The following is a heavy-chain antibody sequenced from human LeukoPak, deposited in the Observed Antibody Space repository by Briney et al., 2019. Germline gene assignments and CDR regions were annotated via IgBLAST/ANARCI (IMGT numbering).Heavy chain of an antibody. CDR1: GFTFSDYY. CDR3: ARGGQRMFDY. V-gene: IGHV3-7*01. J-gene: IGHJ4*02. CDR2: IKQDGGGK. Sequence: GGSLRLSCAASGFTFSDYYMSWIRQAPGKGLEWVANIKQDGGGKYYLNSVKGRFTISRDNAKNSLFLQMSSLKAEDTAVYYCARGGQRMFDYWGQGTLVTVSS.